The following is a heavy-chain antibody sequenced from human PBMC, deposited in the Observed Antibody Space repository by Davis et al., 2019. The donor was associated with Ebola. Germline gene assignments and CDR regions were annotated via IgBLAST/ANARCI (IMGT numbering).Heavy chain of an antibody. J-gene: IGHJ5*02. CDR2: IHHSGST. CDR1: GASFSDHF. D-gene: IGHD2-2*01. V-gene: IGHV4-34*01. Sequence: MPSETLSLTCAVYGASFSDHFWSWIRQPPGQGLEWIGEIHHSGSTKRNPSLRSRVTISLDTSKNQFSLKLSSVTAADTAVYYCARHESDLAVVGDAFGFDPWGQGTLVTVSP. CDR3: ARHESDLAVVGDAFGFDP.